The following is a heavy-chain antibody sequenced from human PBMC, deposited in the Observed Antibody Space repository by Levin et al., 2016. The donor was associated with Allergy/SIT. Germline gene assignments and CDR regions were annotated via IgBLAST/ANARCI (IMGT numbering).Heavy chain of an antibody. CDR2: IDPSDSYT. D-gene: IGHD1-7*01. CDR1: GYSFTSYW. J-gene: IGHJ3*02. Sequence: GESLKISCKGSGYSFTSYWISWVRQMPGKGLEWMGRIDPSDSYTNYSPSFQGHVTISADKSISTAYLQWSSLKASDTAMYYCARHNWNYERYDAFDIWGQGTMVTVSS. CDR3: ARHNWNYERYDAFDI. V-gene: IGHV5-10-1*01.